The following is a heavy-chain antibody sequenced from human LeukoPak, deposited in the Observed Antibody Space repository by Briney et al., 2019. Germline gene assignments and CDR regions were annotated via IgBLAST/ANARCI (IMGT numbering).Heavy chain of an antibody. CDR3: ARLGDYGGNPS. V-gene: IGHV1-69*01. CDR2: IIPIFGTA. J-gene: IGHJ4*02. Sequence: ASVKVSCKASGGTFRSYAISWVRQAPGQGLEWMGGIIPIFGTANYAQKFQGRVTITADESTSTAYMELSSLRSEDTAVYYCARLGDYGGNPSWGQGTLVTVSS. D-gene: IGHD4-23*01. CDR1: GGTFRSYA.